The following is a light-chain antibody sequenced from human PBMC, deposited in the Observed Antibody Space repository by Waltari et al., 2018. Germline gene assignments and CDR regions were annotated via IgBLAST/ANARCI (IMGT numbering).Light chain of an antibody. CDR2: GAS. Sequence: EMVMTQSPGTLSVSPGERATLSCRTIQGVSTNVAWYQHNPVQAPRLLIYGASTRATGIPARFSGTGSGTEFTLTISSLQSEDFAVYYCQQYNDWPITFGPGTKVHIK. V-gene: IGKV3-15*01. J-gene: IGKJ3*01. CDR1: QGVSTN. CDR3: QQYNDWPIT.